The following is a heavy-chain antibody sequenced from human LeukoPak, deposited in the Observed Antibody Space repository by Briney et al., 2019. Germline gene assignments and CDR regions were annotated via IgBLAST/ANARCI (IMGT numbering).Heavy chain of an antibody. D-gene: IGHD6-19*01. CDR3: ARGPVAVAGLDVGDC. J-gene: IGHJ4*02. CDR1: EYTFTSYA. CDR2: INTGNGNT. Sequence: ASVKVSCKASEYTFTSYAMHWVRQAPGQRLEWMGWINTGNGNTKYSQKFQGRVTITRDTSASTAYMELSSLRSEDTAVYYCARGPVAVAGLDVGDCWGQGTLVTVSS. V-gene: IGHV1-3*04.